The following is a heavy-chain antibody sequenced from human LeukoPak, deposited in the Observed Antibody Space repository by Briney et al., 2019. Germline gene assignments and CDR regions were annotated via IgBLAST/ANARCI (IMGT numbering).Heavy chain of an antibody. CDR1: GFNFDDNV. CDR3: ATIGPLDY. V-gene: IGHV3-43*02. J-gene: IGHJ4*02. CDR2: ISDDGDGT. D-gene: IGHD4/OR15-4a*01. Sequence: PGGSLRLSCAVSGFNFDDNVMHWVRQAPGKGLEWVSLISDDGDGTYYADSVKGRFTISRDNSKNSLYLQMNSLRSEDTALYYCATIGPLDYWGQGTLVTVSS.